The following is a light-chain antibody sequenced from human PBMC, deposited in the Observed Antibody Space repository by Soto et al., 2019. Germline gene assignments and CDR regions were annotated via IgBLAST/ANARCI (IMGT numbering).Light chain of an antibody. J-gene: IGLJ1*01. Sequence: QSVLTQPPSASGSPGQSVTISCTGTSSDIGYYNFVSWYQQHPGKAPKLIIYEVNTRPSGVPDRFSGSKSGSTASLTVSGLQAEDEADYYCSSFTSRFTFVFGTGTKLTVL. CDR2: EVN. V-gene: IGLV2-8*01. CDR1: SSDIGYYNF. CDR3: SSFTSRFTFV.